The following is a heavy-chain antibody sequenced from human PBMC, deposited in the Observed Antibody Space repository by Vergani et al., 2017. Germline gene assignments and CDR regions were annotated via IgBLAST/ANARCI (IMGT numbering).Heavy chain of an antibody. CDR1: GYTFTDYY. J-gene: IGHJ5*02. D-gene: IGHD2-2*02. CDR2: VDPEDGET. Sequence: EVQLVQSGAEVKKPGATVKISCKVSGYTFTDYYMHWVQQAPGKGLEWMGLVDPEDGETIYAEKFQGRVTITADTSTDTAFMELSSLRSEDTAVYYCARGCGSTSCYKRGEDWFDPWGQGTLVTVSS. CDR3: ARGCGSTSCYKRGEDWFDP. V-gene: IGHV1-69-2*01.